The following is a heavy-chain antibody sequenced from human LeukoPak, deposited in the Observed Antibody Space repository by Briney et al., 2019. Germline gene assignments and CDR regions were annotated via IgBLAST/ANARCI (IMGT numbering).Heavy chain of an antibody. CDR3: ASDGWGSYRYTFDY. D-gene: IGHD3-16*02. CDR1: GFTFSSYA. CDR2: ISYDGSNK. J-gene: IGHJ4*02. V-gene: IGHV3-30-3*01. Sequence: GRSLRLSCAASGFTFSSYAMHWVRQAPGKGLEWVAVISYDGSNKYYADSVKGRFTISRDNSKNTLYLQMDSLRAEDTAVYYCASDGWGSYRYTFDYWGQGTLVTVSS.